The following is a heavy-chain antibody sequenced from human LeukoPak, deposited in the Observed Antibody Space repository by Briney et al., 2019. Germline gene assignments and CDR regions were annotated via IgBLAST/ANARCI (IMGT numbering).Heavy chain of an antibody. CDR2: IYYSGST. J-gene: IGHJ4*02. V-gene: IGHV4-39*07. CDR1: GGSISSSSYY. CDR3: ARDVRDGYNILHFDY. Sequence: SETLSLTCTVSGGSISSSSYYWGWIRQPPGKGLEWIGSIYYSGSTYYNSSLKSRVTISVDTSKNQFSLKLSSVTAADTAVYYCARDVRDGYNILHFDYWGQGTLVTVSS. D-gene: IGHD5-24*01.